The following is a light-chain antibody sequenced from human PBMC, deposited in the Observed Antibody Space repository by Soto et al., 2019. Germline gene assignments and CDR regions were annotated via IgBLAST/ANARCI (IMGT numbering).Light chain of an antibody. V-gene: IGLV2-14*01. CDR3: SSFTSSVTYV. CDR1: SSDVGGHNS. Sequence: QSALTQPASVSGSPGQSITISCTGTSSDVGGHNSVSWYRQDPGKAPKLMIYDVSNRPSRVSDRFSGSKSGNTASLTISGLQIEDEADYYCSSFTSSVTYVFGTGTKVTVL. J-gene: IGLJ1*01. CDR2: DVS.